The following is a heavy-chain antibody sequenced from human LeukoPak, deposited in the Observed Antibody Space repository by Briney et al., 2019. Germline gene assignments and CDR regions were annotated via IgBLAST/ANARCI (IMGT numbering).Heavy chain of an antibody. D-gene: IGHD3-16*01. Sequence: SETLSLTCTVSGGSISSGSYYWSWIRQPPGRGLEWIGYVYYSGSTSYNPSLKSRVTISVDTSKKHFSLKLSSVTAADTAVYYCARDTGGRFFDYWGQGTLVTVSS. J-gene: IGHJ4*02. CDR2: VYYSGST. V-gene: IGHV4-61*01. CDR3: ARDTGGRFFDY. CDR1: GGSISSGSYY.